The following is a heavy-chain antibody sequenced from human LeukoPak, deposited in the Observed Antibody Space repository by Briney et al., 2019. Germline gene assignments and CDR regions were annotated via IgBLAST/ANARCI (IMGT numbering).Heavy chain of an antibody. Sequence: PGDSLRLSCAASGFTFTDAWMSWVRQPPGKGLEWVGRIKSKTDGGTTDYAAPVKGRFTISRDDSKNTLYLQMNSLKTEDTAVYYCTTVAYCGGDCYLYYYYYYMDVWGKGTTVTVSS. CDR3: TTVAYCGGDCYLYYYYYYMDV. D-gene: IGHD2-21*01. J-gene: IGHJ6*03. CDR1: GFTFTDAW. CDR2: IKSKTDGGTT. V-gene: IGHV3-15*01.